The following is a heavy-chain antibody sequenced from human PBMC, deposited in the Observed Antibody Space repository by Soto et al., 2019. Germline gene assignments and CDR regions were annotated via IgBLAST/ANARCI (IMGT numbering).Heavy chain of an antibody. J-gene: IGHJ1*01. CDR3: VRGVLS. CDR2: IHHSGST. Sequence: QVQLQESGPGLVKASQTLSLTCNVSGGSISSGGYYWTWIRQHPGKGLEWIGNIHHSGSTFYNPSLKCRVSISVDTSKNQFSLKLSSVTAADTAVYFCVRGVLSWGQGTLVTVSS. CDR1: GGSISSGGYY. V-gene: IGHV4-31*03. D-gene: IGHD3-10*01.